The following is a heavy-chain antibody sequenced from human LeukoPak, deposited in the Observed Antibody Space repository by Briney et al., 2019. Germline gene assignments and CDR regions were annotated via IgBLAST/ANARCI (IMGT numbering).Heavy chain of an antibody. Sequence: GGSLRLSCAASGFTFSSYSMNWVRQAPGKGLEGVSSISSSSSYIYYADSVKGRFTISRDNAENSLFLQLNSLRADDTAVYYCVRLWDNSGFFGYWGQGALVTVSS. CDR1: GFTFSSYS. V-gene: IGHV3-21*01. CDR2: ISSSSSYI. D-gene: IGHD3-22*01. J-gene: IGHJ4*02. CDR3: VRLWDNSGFFGY.